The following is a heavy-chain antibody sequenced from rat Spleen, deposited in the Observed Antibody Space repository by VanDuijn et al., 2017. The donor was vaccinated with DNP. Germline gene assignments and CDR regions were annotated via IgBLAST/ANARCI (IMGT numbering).Heavy chain of an antibody. CDR2: ITSSGGST. J-gene: IGHJ2*01. D-gene: IGHD1-9*01. CDR3: ARGVATTGIALDYFDY. Sequence: EVQLVESGGDLVQPGRSLKVSCVVSGFTFNNYWMTWIRQVPGQGLEWVASITSSGGSTYYGDSGKGRFTIPRDNAKSTLYLQMNSLRYEDTATYYCARGVATTGIALDYFDYWGQGVMVTVSS. CDR1: GFTFNNYW. V-gene: IGHV5-31*01.